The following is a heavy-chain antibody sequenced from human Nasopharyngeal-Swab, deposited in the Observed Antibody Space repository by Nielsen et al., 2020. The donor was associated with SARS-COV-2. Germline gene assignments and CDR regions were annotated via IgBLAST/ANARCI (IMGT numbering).Heavy chain of an antibody. CDR1: GGSISSSSYY. CDR2: IYYRGST. D-gene: IGHD3-22*01. J-gene: IGHJ4*02. CDR3: ATFDYYDSS. Sequence: SETLSLTCTVSGGSISSSSYYWGWIRQPPGKGLEWIGSIYYRGSTYYNPSLKSRVTISVDTSKNQFSLKLSSGTAADTAVYYCATFDYYDSSWGQGTLVTVSS. V-gene: IGHV4-39*01.